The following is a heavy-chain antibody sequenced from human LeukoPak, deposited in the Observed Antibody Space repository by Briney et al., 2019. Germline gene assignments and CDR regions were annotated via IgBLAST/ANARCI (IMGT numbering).Heavy chain of an antibody. CDR1: GYTFTGYY. Sequence: GASVKVSCKASGYTFTGYYMHWVRQAPGQGLEWMGWINPNSGGTNYAQKFQGRVTMTRDTSISTAYMELSRLRSDDTAVYYCARAVAADYYYYYYMDVWGKGTTVTVSS. CDR3: ARAVAADYYYYYYMDV. D-gene: IGHD6-13*01. CDR2: INPNSGGT. V-gene: IGHV1-2*02. J-gene: IGHJ6*03.